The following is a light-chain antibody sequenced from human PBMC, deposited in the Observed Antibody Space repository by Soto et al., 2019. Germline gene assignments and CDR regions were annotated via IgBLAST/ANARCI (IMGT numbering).Light chain of an antibody. CDR2: NDN. CDR3: AAWGDSLNDYVV. J-gene: IGLJ2*01. V-gene: IGLV1-44*01. CDR1: SSNIGSNT. Sequence: QPVLTQPPSASGTPGQRVTISCSGSSSNIGSNTVNWYQQLPGTAPKLLIYNDNQRPSGVPDRFSGSKSGTSASLAISGLQSEDEADYFCAAWGDSLNDYVVFGGGTKLTVL.